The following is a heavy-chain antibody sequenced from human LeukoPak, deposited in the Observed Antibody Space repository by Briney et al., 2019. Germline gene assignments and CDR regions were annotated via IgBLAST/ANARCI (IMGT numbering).Heavy chain of an antibody. Sequence: GESLKISCKASGYSFISYWIGWVRQMPGKGLEWMAIIYPGDPDTRYSPSFQGQVTISADKSINTAYLQWSSLKASDTAIYYCARRPGGGPFDYWGPGTQVTVSS. CDR3: ARRPGGGPFDY. CDR2: IYPGDPDT. V-gene: IGHV5-51*01. J-gene: IGHJ4*02. D-gene: IGHD3-10*01. CDR1: GYSFISYW.